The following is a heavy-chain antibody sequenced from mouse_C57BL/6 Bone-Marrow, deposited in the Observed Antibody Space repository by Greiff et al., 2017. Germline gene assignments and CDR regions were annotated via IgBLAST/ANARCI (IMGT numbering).Heavy chain of an antibody. D-gene: IGHD1-1*01. CDR1: GFSLTSYA. CDR3: TRNNCYGSSYLYYYAMDY. J-gene: IGHJ4*01. Sequence: QVQLKESGPGLVAPSQSLSITCTVSGFSLTSYAISWVRQPPGKGLEWLGVIWTGGGTNYNSALKSRLSISKDNSKSQVFLKMNSLQTDDTARYNCTRNNCYGSSYLYYYAMDYWGQGTSVTVSS. V-gene: IGHV2-9-1*01. CDR2: IWTGGGT.